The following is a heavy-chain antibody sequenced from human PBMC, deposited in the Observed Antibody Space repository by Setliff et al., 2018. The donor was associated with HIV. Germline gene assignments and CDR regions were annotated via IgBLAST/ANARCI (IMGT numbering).Heavy chain of an antibody. J-gene: IGHJ5*02. CDR1: GGTFSRYA. CDR3: ARVRYCSGGSCYGGEYWFDP. V-gene: IGHV1-69*05. D-gene: IGHD2-15*01. CDR2: IIPISGTA. Sequence: SVKVSCKASGGTFSRYAIAWVRQAPGQGLEWMGGIIPISGTANYAQKFQGRVTITTDESTSTAYMELSGLRSEDTAVYYCARVRYCSGGSCYGGEYWFDPWGQGTLVTVSS.